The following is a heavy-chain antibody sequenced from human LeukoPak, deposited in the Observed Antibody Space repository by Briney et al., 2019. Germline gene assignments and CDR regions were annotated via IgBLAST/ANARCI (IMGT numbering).Heavy chain of an antibody. CDR3: AKDRTVTTPLKWFDP. Sequence: PGGSLRLSCAASGFTFSSYAMSWVRQAPGKGLEWVSAISGSGGRTYYADSVKGRFTISRDNSKNTLYLQMNSLRAEDTAVYYCAKDRTVTTPLKWFDPWGQGTLVTVSS. V-gene: IGHV3-23*01. CDR1: GFTFSSYA. CDR2: ISGSGGRT. D-gene: IGHD4-17*01. J-gene: IGHJ5*02.